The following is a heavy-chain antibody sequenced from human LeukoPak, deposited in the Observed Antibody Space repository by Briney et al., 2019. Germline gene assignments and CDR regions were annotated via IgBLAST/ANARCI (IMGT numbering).Heavy chain of an antibody. CDR2: IRSKIYGGTP. CDR3: TRDQTPYY. Sequence: GGSLRLYCTASGFTFGDYAMTWVRQAPGKGLEWVGFIRSKIYGGTPEYAASVKGRFTISRDDSKGIAYLQMNSLKTGDTAVYYCTRDQTPYYWGQGTLVTVSS. V-gene: IGHV3-49*04. CDR1: GFTFGDYA. J-gene: IGHJ4*02.